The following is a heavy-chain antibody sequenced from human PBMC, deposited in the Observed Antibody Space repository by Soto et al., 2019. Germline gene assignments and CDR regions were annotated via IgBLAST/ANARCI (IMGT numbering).Heavy chain of an antibody. Sequence: ASVKVSCNASGYTFTSYGISWVRQAPGQGLEWMGWISAYNGNTNYAQKLQGRVTMTTDTSTSTAYMELRSLRSDDTAVYYCARGWKYSSSSTKGFDYWGQGTLVTVSS. V-gene: IGHV1-18*01. J-gene: IGHJ4*02. D-gene: IGHD6-6*01. CDR1: GYTFTSYG. CDR3: ARGWKYSSSSTKGFDY. CDR2: ISAYNGNT.